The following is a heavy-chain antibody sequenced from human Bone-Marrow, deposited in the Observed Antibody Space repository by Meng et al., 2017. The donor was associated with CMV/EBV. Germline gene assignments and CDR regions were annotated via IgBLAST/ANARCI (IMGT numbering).Heavy chain of an antibody. V-gene: IGHV1-8*01. CDR2: MNPNSGNT. Sequence: ASVKGSCKTSGYNFNTFDMNWVRQATGQGLEWMGWMNPNSGNTGYAQKFQGRVTMTRNTSISTAYMELSSLRSEDTAVYYCARHGYYGSGSYYKPVYYYYYGMDVWGQGTTVTVSS. J-gene: IGHJ6*02. D-gene: IGHD3-10*01. CDR1: GYNFNTFD. CDR3: ARHGYYGSGSYYKPVYYYYYGMDV.